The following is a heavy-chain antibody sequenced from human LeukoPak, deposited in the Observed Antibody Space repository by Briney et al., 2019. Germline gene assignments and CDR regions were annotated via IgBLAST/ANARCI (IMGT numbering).Heavy chain of an antibody. CDR3: ARDGSYYYYYMDV. D-gene: IGHD2-2*03. Sequence: QSGGSLRLSCAASGFTFSSYAMSWVRQAPGKGLEWVAVIWYDGSNKYYADSVKGRFTISRDNSKNTLYLQMNSLRAEDTAVYYCARDGSYYYYYMDVWGKGTTVTVSS. V-gene: IGHV3-33*08. J-gene: IGHJ6*03. CDR2: IWYDGSNK. CDR1: GFTFSSYA.